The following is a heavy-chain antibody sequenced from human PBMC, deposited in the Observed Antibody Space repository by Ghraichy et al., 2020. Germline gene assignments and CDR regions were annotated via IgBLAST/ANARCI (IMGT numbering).Heavy chain of an antibody. D-gene: IGHD6-6*01. V-gene: IGHV1-69*13. Sequence: SVKVSCKASGGTFSSYAISWVRQAPGQGLEWMGGIIPMFGTANYAQKFQGRVTITADESTSTAYMELSSLRSEDTAVYHCARDKGGIAARSFDLWGRGTLVTVSS. CDR3: ARDKGGIAARSFDL. CDR1: GGTFSSYA. CDR2: IIPMFGTA. J-gene: IGHJ2*01.